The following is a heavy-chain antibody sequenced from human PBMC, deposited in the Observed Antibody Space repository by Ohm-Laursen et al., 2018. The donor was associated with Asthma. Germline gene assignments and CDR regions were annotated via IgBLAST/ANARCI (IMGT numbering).Heavy chain of an antibody. Sequence: SLRLSCAASGFTFDDYAMHWVRQAPGKGLEWVSGISWNSGSIGYADSVKGRFTISRDNAKNSLYLQINSLRAEDTALYYCAKVKWAGTENDAFDIWGQGTMVTVSS. CDR3: AKVKWAGTENDAFDI. V-gene: IGHV3-9*01. CDR2: ISWNSGSI. D-gene: IGHD6-19*01. CDR1: GFTFDDYA. J-gene: IGHJ3*02.